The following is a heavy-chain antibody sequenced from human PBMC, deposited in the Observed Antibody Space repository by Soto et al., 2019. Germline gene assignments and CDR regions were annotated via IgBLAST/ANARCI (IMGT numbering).Heavy chain of an antibody. Sequence: GALRAGCLASGFTVSNKYMSWVRQAPGKGLEWVSVSYSGGSTDYADSVKGRFTISRDNSKNTLYLQMNSLRADDTAVYYCARAPHGYNFLYEPTWGQGTMVTVS. J-gene: IGHJ5*02. V-gene: IGHV3-53*01. D-gene: IGHD5-12*01. CDR1: GFTVSNKY. CDR3: ARAPHGYNFLYEPT. CDR2: SYSGGST.